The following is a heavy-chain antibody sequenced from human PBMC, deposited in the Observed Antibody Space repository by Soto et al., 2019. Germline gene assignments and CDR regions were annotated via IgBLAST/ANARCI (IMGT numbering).Heavy chain of an antibody. CDR1: GGSISSHY. CDR2: IYYSGST. D-gene: IGHD7-27*01. Sequence: QVQLQESGPGLVKPSETLSLTCTVSGGSISSHYRNWIRQPPGKGLEWIGYIYYSGSTNYNPSLKSRVXXSXDXXKNQFSLKLSSVTAADTAFYYCARVSDWGYWYFDLWGRGTLVTVSS. V-gene: IGHV4-59*11. CDR3: ARVSDWGYWYFDL. J-gene: IGHJ2*01.